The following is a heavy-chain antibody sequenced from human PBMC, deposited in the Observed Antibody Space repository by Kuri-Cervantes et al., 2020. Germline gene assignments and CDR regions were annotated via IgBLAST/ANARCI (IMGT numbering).Heavy chain of an antibody. D-gene: IGHD2-8*02. Sequence: ASVKVSCKASGYTFTNYAIHWVRQAPGQRLEWMGWINAGNGNTKYSQNFHGRVTITADASTSTVSMELSSLRSEDTAVYYCARLSGYELVSGRGDPSDIWGQGTKVTVSS. J-gene: IGHJ3*02. CDR1: GYTFTNYA. CDR3: ARLSGYELVSGRGDPSDI. CDR2: INAGNGNT. V-gene: IGHV1-3*01.